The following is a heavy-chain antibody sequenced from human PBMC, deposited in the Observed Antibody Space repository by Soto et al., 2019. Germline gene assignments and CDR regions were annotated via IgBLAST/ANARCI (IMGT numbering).Heavy chain of an antibody. CDR3: AADGGTAAGLSYYYYYGMDV. CDR2: IVVGSGNT. V-gene: IGHV1-58*01. Sequence: SVKVSCKASGFTFTSSAVQWVRQARGQRLEWIGWIVVGSGNTNYAQKFQERVTITRDMSTSTAYMELSSLRSEDTAVYYCAADGGTAAGLSYYYYYGMDVWGQGTTVTVSS. J-gene: IGHJ6*02. CDR1: GFTFTSSA. D-gene: IGHD6-13*01.